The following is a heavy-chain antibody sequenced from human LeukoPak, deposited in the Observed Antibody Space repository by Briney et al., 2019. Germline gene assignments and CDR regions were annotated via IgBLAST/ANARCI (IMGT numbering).Heavy chain of an antibody. Sequence: GGSLRLSCAASGFTFSSYGMHWVRQAPGKGLEWVAVISYDGSNKYYADSVKGRFTISRDNSKNTLYLQMNSLRAEDTAVYYCANLQDIYCSGGSCSYWGQGTLVTVS. CDR3: ANLQDIYCSGGSCSY. CDR2: ISYDGSNK. D-gene: IGHD2-15*01. V-gene: IGHV3-30*18. J-gene: IGHJ4*02. CDR1: GFTFSSYG.